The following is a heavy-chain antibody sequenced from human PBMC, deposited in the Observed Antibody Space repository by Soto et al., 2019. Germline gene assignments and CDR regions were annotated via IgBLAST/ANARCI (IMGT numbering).Heavy chain of an antibody. CDR3: ARDTYYYDSSGYTPDY. CDR2: ISAYNGNT. J-gene: IGHJ4*02. D-gene: IGHD3-22*01. V-gene: IGHV1-18*01. CDR1: VYTFTSYG. Sequence: ASLKVSCKASVYTFTSYGISWVRPAPGQGLEWMGWISAYNGNTNYAQKLQGRVTMTTDTATSTAYMELRSLRSDDTAVYYCARDTYYYDSSGYTPDYWGQGTVVTVSS.